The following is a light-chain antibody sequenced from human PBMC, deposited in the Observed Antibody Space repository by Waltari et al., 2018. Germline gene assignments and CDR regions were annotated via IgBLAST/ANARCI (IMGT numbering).Light chain of an antibody. Sequence: QSALTQPPSVSGSPGQYVTIPCTGTNSAVAGYHNVSWYQQHPDRAPKLIIYGVNKWPSGVPDRFSGSKFGNTASLTISGLQAEDEADYYCCSYVSGYSWVFGGGTKLTVL. J-gene: IGLJ3*02. CDR3: CSYVSGYSWV. CDR1: NSAVAGYHN. V-gene: IGLV2-11*01. CDR2: GVN.